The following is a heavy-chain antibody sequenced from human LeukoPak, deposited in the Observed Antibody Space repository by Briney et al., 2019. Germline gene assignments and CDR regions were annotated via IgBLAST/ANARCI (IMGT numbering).Heavy chain of an antibody. CDR1: GGSISSGDYY. Sequence: SQTLSLTCTVSGGSISSGDYYWSWLRQPPGKGLEWIGYIYYSGSTYYNPSLKCRVTISVDTSKNQFSLKLSSVTAADTAVYYCAGKTRHGSRPVPYYFDYWGQGTLVTVSS. V-gene: IGHV4-30-4*01. D-gene: IGHD6-13*01. CDR2: IYYSGST. J-gene: IGHJ4*02. CDR3: AGKTRHGSRPVPYYFDY.